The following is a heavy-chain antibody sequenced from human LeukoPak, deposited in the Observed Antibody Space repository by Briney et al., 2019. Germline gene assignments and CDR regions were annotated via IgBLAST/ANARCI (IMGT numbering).Heavy chain of an antibody. CDR2: IYYSGST. D-gene: IGHD1-26*01. CDR3: ARDREVGATGYYFDY. J-gene: IGHJ4*02. CDR1: GGSISSSNYY. V-gene: IGHV4-39*07. Sequence: SETLSLTCTVSGGSISSSNYYWGWIRQPPGKGLEWIGSIYYSGSTYYNPSLKSRVTISVDTSKNQFSLKLSSVTAADTAVYYCARDREVGATGYYFDYWGQGTLVTVSS.